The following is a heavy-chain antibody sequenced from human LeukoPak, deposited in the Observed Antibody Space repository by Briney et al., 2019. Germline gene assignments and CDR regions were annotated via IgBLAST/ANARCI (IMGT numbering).Heavy chain of an antibody. CDR3: ARDAYDFWSGYYTNYYYYYMDV. V-gene: IGHV4-4*07. J-gene: IGHJ6*03. Sequence: PSETLSLTCTVSGGSISSYYWSWIRQPAGKGLEWIGRIYTSGSTNYNPSLKSRVTMSVDTSKNQFSLKLSSVTAADTAVYYCARDAYDFWSGYYTNYYYYYMDVWGKGTTVTVSS. CDR1: GGSISSYY. CDR2: IYTSGST. D-gene: IGHD3-3*01.